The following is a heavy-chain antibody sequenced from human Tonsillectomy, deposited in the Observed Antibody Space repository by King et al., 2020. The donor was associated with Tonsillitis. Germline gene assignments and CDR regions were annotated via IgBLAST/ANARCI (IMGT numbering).Heavy chain of an antibody. D-gene: IGHD3-10*01. CDR1: GGSISTGSYY. CDR3: AREATYYFDSGSYPDV. CDR2: IYSSGST. V-gene: IGHV4-61*02. Sequence: QLQESGPGLVKPSQNLSLICTVSGGSISTGSYYWRWIRQPAGKGLEWIGRIYSSGSTKYNPSLKSRVFMSVDTSKNQFSLRLSSVAAADTAVYYCAREATYYFDSGSYPDVWGQGTLVTVSS. J-gene: IGHJ4*02.